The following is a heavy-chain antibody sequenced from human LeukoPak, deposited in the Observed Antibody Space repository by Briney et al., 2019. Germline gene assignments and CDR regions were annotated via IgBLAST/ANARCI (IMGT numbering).Heavy chain of an antibody. CDR3: ARLRDNYCGSGSPDY. D-gene: IGHD3-10*01. Sequence: GESPKISCKGSGYSFTSYWIGWVRQMSGKGLEWMGIIYPGDSDTRYSPSFQGQVTISADKSISTAYLQWSSLKASDTAMYYCARLRDNYCGSGSPDYWGQGTLVTVSS. J-gene: IGHJ4*02. V-gene: IGHV5-51*01. CDR2: IYPGDSDT. CDR1: GYSFTSYW.